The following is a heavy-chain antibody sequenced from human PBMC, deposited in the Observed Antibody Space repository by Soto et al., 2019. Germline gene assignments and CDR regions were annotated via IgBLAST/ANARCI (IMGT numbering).Heavy chain of an antibody. CDR2: MSYDGSDT. CDR1: GFIFSNNG. V-gene: IGHV3-30*03. Sequence: QVQLVESGGGVVQPGRSLRLSGVGSGFIFSNNGMPWVRQTPGKGLEWVAFMSYDGSDTFYADSVKGRFTISRDNSKNTLFLHMSNLRAEDTAMYYCTIVRVADSALDHWGQGTLVTVSS. D-gene: IGHD3-10*02. J-gene: IGHJ4*02. CDR3: TIVRVADSALDH.